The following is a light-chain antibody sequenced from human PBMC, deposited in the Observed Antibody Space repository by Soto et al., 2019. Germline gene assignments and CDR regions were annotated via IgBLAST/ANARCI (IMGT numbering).Light chain of an antibody. CDR2: DVS. V-gene: IGLV2-11*01. J-gene: IGLJ2*01. CDR1: SSDVGTYNY. CDR3: CSYAGGYTHAV. Sequence: QSVLTQPRSVSGPPGQSVSISCSGTSSDVGTYNYVSWYQQHPGKAPKLMIYDVSKRPSGVPDRFSGSKSGNTASLTISGLQAEDEAAYYCCSYAGGYTHAVFGGGTKLTVL.